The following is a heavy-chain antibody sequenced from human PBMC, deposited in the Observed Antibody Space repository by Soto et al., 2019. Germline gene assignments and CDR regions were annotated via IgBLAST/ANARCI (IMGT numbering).Heavy chain of an antibody. J-gene: IGHJ4*02. V-gene: IGHV4-34*01. Sequence: SETLSLTCAVYGGSFSGYYWSWIRQPPGKGLEWIGEINHSGSTNYNPSLKSRVTISVDTSKNQFSLKLSSVTAADTAVYYCASRVVAAPSPSRSDYWGQGTLVTVSS. CDR2: INHSGST. CDR1: GGSFSGYY. CDR3: ASRVVAAPSPSRSDY. D-gene: IGHD2-15*01.